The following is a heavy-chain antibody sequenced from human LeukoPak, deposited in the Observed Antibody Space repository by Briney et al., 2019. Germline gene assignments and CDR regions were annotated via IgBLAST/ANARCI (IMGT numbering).Heavy chain of an antibody. Sequence: PSETLSLTCTVSGYSISSGYYWGWIRQPPGKGLEWIGSFYHSGSTYYNPSLKSRVTISLDTSKNQFSLKLSSVTAADTAVYYCAREVNYGGNSDAFDIWGQGTMVTVSS. J-gene: IGHJ3*02. CDR1: GYSISSGYY. CDR3: AREVNYGGNSDAFDI. CDR2: FYHSGST. V-gene: IGHV4-38-2*02. D-gene: IGHD4-23*01.